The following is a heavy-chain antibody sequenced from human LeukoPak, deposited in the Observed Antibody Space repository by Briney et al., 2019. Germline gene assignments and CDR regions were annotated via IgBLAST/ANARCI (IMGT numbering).Heavy chain of an antibody. Sequence: TSETLSLTCAVYGGSFSGYYWSWIRQPPGKGLEWIGEINHSGSTNYNPSLKSRVTISVDTSKNQFSLKLSSVTAADTAVYYCARSFSGSYYVADYWGQGTLVTVSS. V-gene: IGHV4-34*01. D-gene: IGHD1-26*01. CDR1: GGSFSGYY. CDR2: INHSGST. CDR3: ARSFSGSYYVADY. J-gene: IGHJ4*02.